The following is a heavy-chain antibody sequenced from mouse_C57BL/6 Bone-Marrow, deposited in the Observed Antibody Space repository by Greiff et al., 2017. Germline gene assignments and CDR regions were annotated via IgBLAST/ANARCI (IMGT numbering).Heavy chain of an antibody. CDR3: ARPNYYGSSRED. Sequence: EVQLQQSGAELVKPGASVKLSCTASGFNIKDYYMHWVKQRTEQGLEWIGRIDPEDGVNKYDPKFQGKATITADTSSNTAYLQLSSLTSEDTAVYYCARPNYYGSSREDWGTGTTVTVSS. CDR1: GFNIKDYY. D-gene: IGHD1-1*01. V-gene: IGHV14-2*01. J-gene: IGHJ1*03. CDR2: IDPEDGVN.